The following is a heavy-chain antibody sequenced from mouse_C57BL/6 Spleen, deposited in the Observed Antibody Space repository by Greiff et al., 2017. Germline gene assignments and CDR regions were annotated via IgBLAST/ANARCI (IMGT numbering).Heavy chain of an antibody. CDR3: ARCDGHYGGMDY. CDR1: GYAFSSYW. D-gene: IGHD2-3*01. V-gene: IGHV1-80*01. J-gene: IGHJ4*01. Sequence: VQRVESGAELVKPGASVKISCKASGYAFSSYWMNWVKQRPGKGLEWIGQIYPGDGDTNSNGKFKGKATLTADKSSSTAYMQLSSLTSEDSAVYFGARCDGHYGGMDYWGQGTSVTVSS. CDR2: IYPGDGDT.